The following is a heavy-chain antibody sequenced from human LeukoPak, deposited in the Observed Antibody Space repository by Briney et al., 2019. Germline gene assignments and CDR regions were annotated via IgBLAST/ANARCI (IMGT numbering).Heavy chain of an antibody. CDR3: ATGYSGYGGLDY. V-gene: IGHV1-24*01. Sequence: ASVKVSCKVSGYTLTELSMHWVRQAPGNGLEWMGGFDPEDGETIYAQKFQGRVTMTEDTSTDTAYMELSSLRSEDTAVYYCATGYSGYGGLDYWGQGTLVTVSS. J-gene: IGHJ4*02. CDR1: GYTLTELS. CDR2: FDPEDGET. D-gene: IGHD5-12*01.